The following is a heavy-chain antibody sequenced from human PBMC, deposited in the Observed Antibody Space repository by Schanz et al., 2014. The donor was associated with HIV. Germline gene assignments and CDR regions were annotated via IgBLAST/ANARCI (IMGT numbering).Heavy chain of an antibody. CDR1: GFTFSSYG. V-gene: IGHV3-33*06. CDR3: AKGASPYHDSSGFYPDY. J-gene: IGHJ4*02. D-gene: IGHD3-22*01. Sequence: VQLLESGGGLVQPGKSLRLSCAASGFTFSSYGMHWVRQAPGKGLEWVAVIWYDGSNKYYADSVKGRFTISRDNSKNTLYLQMNRLRTEDTALYYCAKGASPYHDSSGFYPDYWSQGTLVTVSS. CDR2: IWYDGSNK.